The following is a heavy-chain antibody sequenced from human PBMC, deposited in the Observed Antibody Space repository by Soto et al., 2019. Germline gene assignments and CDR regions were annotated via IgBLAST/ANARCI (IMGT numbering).Heavy chain of an antibody. J-gene: IGHJ4*02. CDR1: GGSISSGCYY. Sequence: PSETLSLTCTVSGGSISSGCYYWRWIRQHPGKGLEWIGYIYYSGTTDYNPSLKSRVTISVDTSKNQFSLKLSSVTAADTAVYYCASVPLNYDSTSIDDWGQGTLVTVS. CDR2: IYYSGTT. D-gene: IGHD3-22*01. V-gene: IGHV4-31*03. CDR3: ASVPLNYDSTSIDD.